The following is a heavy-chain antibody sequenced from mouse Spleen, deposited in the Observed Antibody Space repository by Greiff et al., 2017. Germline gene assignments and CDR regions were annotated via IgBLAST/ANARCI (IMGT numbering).Heavy chain of an antibody. CDR2: IYPRDGST. J-gene: IGHJ2*01. D-gene: IGHD2-2*01. V-gene: IGHV1-85*01. Sequence: VQLQQSGPELVKPGASVKLSCKASGYTFTSYDINWVKQRPGQGLEWIGWIYPRDGSTKYNEKFKGKATLTVDTSSSTAYMELHSLTSEDSAVYFCARKGIYYGYDESYFDYWGQGTTLTVSS. CDR3: ARKGIYYGYDESYFDY. CDR1: GYTFTSYD.